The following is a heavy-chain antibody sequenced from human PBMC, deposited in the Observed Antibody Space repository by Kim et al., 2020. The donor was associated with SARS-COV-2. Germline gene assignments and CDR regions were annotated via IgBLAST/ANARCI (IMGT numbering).Heavy chain of an antibody. V-gene: IGHV3-11*01. CDR2: ISSSGSTI. Sequence: GGSLRLSCAASGFTFSDYYMSWIRQAPGKGLEWVSYISSSGSTIYYADSVKGRFTISRDNAKNSLYLQMNSLRAEDTAVYYCVRDGESYYDVWSGYDWRSYCYYGMDVWGQGPTVPVSS. CDR3: VRDGESYYDVWSGYDWRSYCYYGMDV. J-gene: IGHJ6*02. CDR1: GFTFSDYY. D-gene: IGHD3-3*01.